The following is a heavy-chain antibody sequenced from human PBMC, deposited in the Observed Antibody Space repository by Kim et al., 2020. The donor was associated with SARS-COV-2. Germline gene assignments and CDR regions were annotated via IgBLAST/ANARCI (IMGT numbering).Heavy chain of an antibody. V-gene: IGHV2-5*01. CDR1: GFSLSTSGVG. CDR2: IYWYDGK. D-gene: IGHD3-22*01. Sequence: SGPTLVKPTQTLTLTCTFSGFSLSTSGVGVGWIRQPHGKALEWLALIYWYDGKRYSPSRKSRLTITKDTSKTQVVLTMSNMDPVDTATYYCAHLGDSRGHYNDGMALGGKGHTLTVFS. J-gene: IGHJ6*04. CDR3: AHLGDSRGHYNDGMAL.